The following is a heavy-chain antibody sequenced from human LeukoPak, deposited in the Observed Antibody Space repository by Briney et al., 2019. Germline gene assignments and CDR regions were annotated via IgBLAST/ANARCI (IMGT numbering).Heavy chain of an antibody. Sequence: PGGSLRLSCAASGFTFSSYSMNWVRQAPGKGLEWVSSISSSSSYIYYADSVKGRFTISRDNAKNSLYLQMNSLRAEDTAVYYCARVPFENPWYYDSRVAFDIWGQGTMVTVSS. V-gene: IGHV3-21*01. D-gene: IGHD3-22*01. CDR1: GFTFSSYS. J-gene: IGHJ3*02. CDR2: ISSSSSYI. CDR3: ARVPFENPWYYDSRVAFDI.